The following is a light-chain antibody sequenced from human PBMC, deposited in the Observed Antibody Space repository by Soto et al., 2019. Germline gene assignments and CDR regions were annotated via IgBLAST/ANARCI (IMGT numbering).Light chain of an antibody. Sequence: DIQMTQSPSTLSASVGDRVTITCRASQSISSWLAWYQQKPGKAPKLLIYKASSLESGVPSRFSGSGSGTEFTLPISSLQPDDVATYYCQQYNSYPYTFGQGTKREIK. CDR1: QSISSW. CDR2: KAS. J-gene: IGKJ2*01. CDR3: QQYNSYPYT. V-gene: IGKV1-5*03.